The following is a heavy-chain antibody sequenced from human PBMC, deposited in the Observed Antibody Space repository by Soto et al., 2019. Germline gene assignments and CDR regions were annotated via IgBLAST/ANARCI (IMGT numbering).Heavy chain of an antibody. J-gene: IGHJ5*01. Sequence: SQTLSLTCAISGDSVSTNSATWDWIRQSPSRGLEWLGRTYYRSNWYTDYAVSVKGRITISPDTSNNQLSLQLNSVTPDDTAVYYCARLIGNSWLDSWGQGNLVTVXX. CDR3: ARLIGNSWLDS. CDR2: TYYRSNWYT. D-gene: IGHD2-8*01. V-gene: IGHV6-1*01. CDR1: GDSVSTNSAT.